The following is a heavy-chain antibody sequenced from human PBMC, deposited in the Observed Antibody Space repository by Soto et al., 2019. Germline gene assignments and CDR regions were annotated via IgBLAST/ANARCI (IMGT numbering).Heavy chain of an antibody. J-gene: IGHJ4*02. CDR2: TYYFGST. Sequence: QVQLQESGPGLVRPSQTLSLTCTVSGGSISGGDYYWSWIRQPPGEGLEWIGYTYYFGSTYYNPSLKRRITISIDTAKDPFSLKLNSVTASDTAVYYRARSRNGDYLPQYWGQGTLVTVSS. D-gene: IGHD4-17*01. CDR3: ARSRNGDYLPQY. CDR1: GGSISGGDYY. V-gene: IGHV4-30-4*01.